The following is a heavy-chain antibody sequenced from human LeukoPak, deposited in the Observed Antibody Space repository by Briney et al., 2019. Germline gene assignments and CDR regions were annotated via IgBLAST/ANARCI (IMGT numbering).Heavy chain of an antibody. CDR2: MNPNSGNT. J-gene: IGHJ6*02. Sequence: ASVKVSCKASGYTFTSYDINWVRQATGQGLEWMGWMNPNSGNTGYARKFQGRVTMTRNTSISTAYMELSSLRSEDTAVYYCARTISIGYGSGSYGYGMDVWGQGTTVTVSS. CDR3: ARTISIGYGSGSYGYGMDV. CDR1: GYTFTSYD. V-gene: IGHV1-8*01. D-gene: IGHD1-26*01.